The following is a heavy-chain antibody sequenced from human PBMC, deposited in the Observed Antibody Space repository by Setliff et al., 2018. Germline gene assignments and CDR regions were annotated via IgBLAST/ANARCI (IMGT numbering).Heavy chain of an antibody. CDR2: ISAYNANT. V-gene: IGHV1-18*01. Sequence: GASVKVSCKASGYTFTSYGISWVRQAPGQGLEWMGWISAYNANTNYAQKLQGRVTMTTDTSTSTAYMELRSLRSDDTAVYYCARDKAKWLVFNRWFDPWVPETLLVTVSS. D-gene: IGHD6-19*01. CDR1: GYTFTSYG. J-gene: IGHJ5*02. CDR3: ARDKAKWLVFNRWFDP.